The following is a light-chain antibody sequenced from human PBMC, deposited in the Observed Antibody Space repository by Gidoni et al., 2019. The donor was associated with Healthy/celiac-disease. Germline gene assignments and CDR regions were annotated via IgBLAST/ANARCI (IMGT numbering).Light chain of an antibody. J-gene: IGKJ1*01. CDR2: AAS. V-gene: IGKV1-27*01. Sequence: DIQKSQSPSSLSAYVGDRVTITCRASQGISNYLAWYQQKPGKDPKLLIYAASTLQSGVPSRFSGSGSGTDFTLTISSLQPEDVATYYCQKYNSSPRTFXQXTKVEIK. CDR3: QKYNSSPRT. CDR1: QGISNY.